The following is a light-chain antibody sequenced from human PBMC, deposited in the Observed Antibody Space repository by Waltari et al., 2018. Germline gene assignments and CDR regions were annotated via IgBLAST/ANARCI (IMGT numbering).Light chain of an antibody. CDR2: GAS. CDR1: QSVSRF. J-gene: IGKJ1*01. CDR3: QKYDRLPAT. Sequence: DIVLTQPPGTLSLSPGERGTLSCRASQSVSRFLAWYQQKPGQAPRLLIYGASTRATGIPDRFSGSGSGTDFSLTISRLEPEDFAVYYCQKYDRLPATFGQGTKVEIK. V-gene: IGKV3-20*01.